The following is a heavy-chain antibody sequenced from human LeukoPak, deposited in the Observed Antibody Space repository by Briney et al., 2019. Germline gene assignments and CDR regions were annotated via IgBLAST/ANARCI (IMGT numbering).Heavy chain of an antibody. D-gene: IGHD3-3*01. CDR2: INPKSGGT. J-gene: IGHJ4*02. CDR1: GYTFTRYY. Sequence: GVSVKVSCKASGYTFTRYYMHWVRQAPRRQLEWMGWINPKSGGTNYAQKFQGRVTMTRDTSISTAYMELSRLRSDDTAVYYCARGTIFGVVPDDYWDQGTLVTVSS. CDR3: ARGTIFGVVPDDY. V-gene: IGHV1-2*02.